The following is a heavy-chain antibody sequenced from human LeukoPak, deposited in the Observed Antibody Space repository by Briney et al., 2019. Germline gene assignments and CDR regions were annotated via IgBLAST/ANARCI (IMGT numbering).Heavy chain of an antibody. CDR1: GGSISSYY. V-gene: IGHV4-59*01. J-gene: IGHJ4*02. CDR3: ARGRGSYSYYFDY. Sequence: SETLSLTCTVSGGSISSYYWSWIRQPPGKGLEWIGYIYYSGSTNYNPSLKSRVTISVDTSKNQFSLKLSSVTAADTAVYYCARGRGSYSYYFDYWGQGTLVTVSS. D-gene: IGHD1-26*01. CDR2: IYYSGST.